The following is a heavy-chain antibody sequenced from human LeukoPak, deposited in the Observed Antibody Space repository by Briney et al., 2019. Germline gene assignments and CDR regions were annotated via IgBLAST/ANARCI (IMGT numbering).Heavy chain of an antibody. Sequence: AGGSLRLSCAASGFTFSSYAMSWVRQAPGKGLEWVSAISGSGGSTYYADSVKGRFTISRDNSKNTRYLQMNSLRAEDTAVYYCAKDPASIVVVPAAHDYFDYWGQGTLVTVSS. CDR1: GFTFSSYA. J-gene: IGHJ4*02. CDR2: ISGSGGST. V-gene: IGHV3-23*01. D-gene: IGHD2-2*01. CDR3: AKDPASIVVVPAAHDYFDY.